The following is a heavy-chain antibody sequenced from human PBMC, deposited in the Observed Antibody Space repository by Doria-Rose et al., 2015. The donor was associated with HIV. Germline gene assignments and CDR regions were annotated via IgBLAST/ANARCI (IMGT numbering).Heavy chain of an antibody. Sequence: QVQLQQWDAGLVKPSETLSLTCAVFGGSFSGYYWSWIRQPPGKGLEWIGGINHSGSTNYKTSLKSRVTISVDTSKNLFSVTPSSVTAADTAVYYCARGLLRGGWNDVDYYYGMDVWGQGTTVTVSS. CDR3: ARGLLRGGWNDVDYYYGMDV. J-gene: IGHJ6*02. V-gene: IGHV4-34*01. CDR1: GGSFSGYY. CDR2: INHSGST. D-gene: IGHD1-1*01.